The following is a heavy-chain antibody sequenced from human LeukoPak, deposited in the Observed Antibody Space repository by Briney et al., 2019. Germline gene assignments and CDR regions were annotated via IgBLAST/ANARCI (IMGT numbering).Heavy chain of an antibody. J-gene: IGHJ4*02. CDR1: RYTFTHYG. CDR3: ARGLSGSYYNPFDY. V-gene: IGHV1-18*04. CDR2: ISGYNGDT. Sequence: ASVKVSCKASRYTFTHYGMSWVGQAPGQGVEWMGWISGYNGDTNYAQKFQDRVTMTTDTSTSTAYMELRSLRSDDTAVYYCARGLSGSYYNPFDYWGQGSLVTVSS. D-gene: IGHD3-10*01.